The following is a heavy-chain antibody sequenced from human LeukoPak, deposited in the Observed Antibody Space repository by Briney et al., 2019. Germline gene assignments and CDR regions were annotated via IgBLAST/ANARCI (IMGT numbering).Heavy chain of an antibody. J-gene: IGHJ3*02. V-gene: IGHV4-30-2*01. CDR2: IYHSGST. CDR3: ARVSNQLLLLGAFDI. D-gene: IGHD2-2*01. Sequence: SETLSLTCAVSGGSISSGGYSWSWIRQPPGKGLEWIGYIYHSGSTYYNPSLKSRVTISVDRSKNQFSLKLSSVTAADTAVYYCARVSNQLLLLGAFDIWGQGTMVTVSS. CDR1: GGSISSGGYS.